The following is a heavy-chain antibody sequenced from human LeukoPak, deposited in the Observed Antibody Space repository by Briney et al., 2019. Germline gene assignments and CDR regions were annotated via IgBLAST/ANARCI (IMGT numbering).Heavy chain of an antibody. Sequence: GRSLRLSCAASGFTFSSYAMHWVRQAPGKGLEWVSSISSSSSYIYYADSVKGRFTISRDNAKNSLYLQMNSLRAEDTAVYYCARDVYYYDRPGYFDYWGQGTLVTVSS. CDR1: GFTFSSYA. CDR2: ISSSSSYI. V-gene: IGHV3-21*01. D-gene: IGHD3-22*01. J-gene: IGHJ4*02. CDR3: ARDVYYYDRPGYFDY.